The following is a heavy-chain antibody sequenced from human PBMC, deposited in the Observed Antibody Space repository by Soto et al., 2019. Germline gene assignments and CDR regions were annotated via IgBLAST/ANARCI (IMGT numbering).Heavy chain of an antibody. CDR2: IIPILGIA. Sequence: QVQLVQSGAEVKKPGSSVKVSCKASGGTFSSYTISWVRQAPGQGLEWMGRIIPILGIANYAQKFQGRVTITADKSTSTAYMELSTLRSEDTAVYYCARDRGYSYGYPFDYWGQGTLVTVSS. CDR1: GGTFSSYT. CDR3: ARDRGYSYGYPFDY. D-gene: IGHD5-18*01. V-gene: IGHV1-69*08. J-gene: IGHJ4*02.